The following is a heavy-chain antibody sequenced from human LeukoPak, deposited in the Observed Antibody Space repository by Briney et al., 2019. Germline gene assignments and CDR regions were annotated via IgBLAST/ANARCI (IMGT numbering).Heavy chain of an antibody. CDR3: RMGAGWLDFDQ. D-gene: IGHD6-19*01. CDR2: TYYRSTWYN. J-gene: IGHJ5*02. V-gene: IGHV6-1*01. CDR1: GDSVSSSVA. Sequence: SQTLSLTCALSGDSVSSSVAWNWIRQSPSRGLEWLGRTYYRSTWYNDYAASVKSRITINPDTTKNHFSLQLNFVTPEDAAVYYSRMGAGWLDFDQWGQGTLVTVSS.